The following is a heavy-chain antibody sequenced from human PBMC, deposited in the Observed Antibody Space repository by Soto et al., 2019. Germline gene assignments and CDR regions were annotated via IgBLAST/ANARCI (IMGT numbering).Heavy chain of an antibody. CDR2: ISYDGSNK. CDR1: GFTFSSYG. D-gene: IGHD3-10*01. V-gene: IGHV3-30*18. CDR3: AKDRSVREYYFDY. Sequence: QVQLVASGGGVVQPGRSLRLSCAASGFTFSSYGMHWVRQAPGKGLEWVAVISYDGSNKYYADSVKGRFTISRDNSKXXXXXXXXXXXAEDTAVYYCAKDRSVREYYFDYWGQGTLVTVSS. J-gene: IGHJ4*02.